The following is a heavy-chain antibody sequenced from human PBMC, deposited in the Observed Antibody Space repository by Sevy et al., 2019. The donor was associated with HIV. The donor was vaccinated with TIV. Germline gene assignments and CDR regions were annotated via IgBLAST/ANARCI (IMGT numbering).Heavy chain of an antibody. V-gene: IGHV5-51*01. D-gene: IGHD4-4*01. Sequence: GESLKISCKGSGYSFTSYWIGWVRQMPGKGLEWMGIIYPGDSDTRYSPSFQGQVTISADKSISTAYLQWSSLKASDTAMYYCARGRLYSNYGNWFDPWGQGTLVTVSS. CDR2: IYPGDSDT. CDR1: GYSFTSYW. CDR3: ARGRLYSNYGNWFDP. J-gene: IGHJ5*02.